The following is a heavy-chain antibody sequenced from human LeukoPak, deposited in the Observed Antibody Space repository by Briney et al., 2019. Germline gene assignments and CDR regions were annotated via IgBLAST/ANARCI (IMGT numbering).Heavy chain of an antibody. V-gene: IGHV1-46*01. CDR2: INPSGGST. J-gene: IGHJ4*02. CDR3: ARGGPKSGVAAAPNYYFDY. Sequence: ASVKVSCKASGYTFTSYYMHWVRQAPGQGLEWMGIINPSGGSTSYAQKFQGRVTMTRDTSTSTVYMELGSLRSEDTAVYYCARGGPKSGVAAAPNYYFDYWGQGTLVTVSS. D-gene: IGHD6-13*01. CDR1: GYTFTSYY.